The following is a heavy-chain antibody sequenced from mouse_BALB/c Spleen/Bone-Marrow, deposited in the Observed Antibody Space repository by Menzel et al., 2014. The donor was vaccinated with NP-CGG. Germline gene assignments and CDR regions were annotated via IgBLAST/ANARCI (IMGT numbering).Heavy chain of an antibody. V-gene: IGHV14-3*02. CDR2: IDPANGNT. CDR1: GFNIKDTY. J-gene: IGHJ1*01. D-gene: IGHD2-4*01. Sequence: EVQLQQSGAELVKPGASVKLSCTASGFNIKDTYMHWVKQRPEQGLEWIGRIDPANGNTKYDPKFQGKATITADTSSNTAYLQLSSLTSEDTAVYYCATMITDLYFDVWGAGTTVTVSS. CDR3: ATMITDLYFDV.